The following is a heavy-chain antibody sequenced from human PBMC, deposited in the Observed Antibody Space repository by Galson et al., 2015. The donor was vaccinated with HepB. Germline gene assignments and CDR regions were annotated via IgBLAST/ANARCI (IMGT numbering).Heavy chain of an antibody. CDR3: ASATTVVTHIHYFYYYMGV. CDR1: GYTFTSYA. Sequence: SVKVSCKASGYTFTSYAMNWVRQAPGQGLEWMGWINTNTGNPTYAQGFTGRFVFSLDTSVSTAYLQISSLKAEDTSVYYCASATTVVTHIHYFYYYMGVWGKGTTVTVSS. J-gene: IGHJ6*03. V-gene: IGHV7-4-1*02. D-gene: IGHD4-23*01. CDR2: INTNTGNP.